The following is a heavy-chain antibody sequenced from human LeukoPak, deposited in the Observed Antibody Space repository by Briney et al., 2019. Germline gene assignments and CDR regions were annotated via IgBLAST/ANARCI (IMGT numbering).Heavy chain of an antibody. CDR1: GGTFSSYA. CDR2: IIPIFGTA. D-gene: IGHD6-6*01. Sequence: ASVKVSCKASGGTFSSYAISWVRQAPGQGLEWMGGIIPIFGTANYAQKFQGRVTITADKSTSTAYMELSSLRSEDTAVYYCARDWGSSPSPWFDPWGQGTLVTVSS. J-gene: IGHJ5*02. V-gene: IGHV1-69*06. CDR3: ARDWGSSPSPWFDP.